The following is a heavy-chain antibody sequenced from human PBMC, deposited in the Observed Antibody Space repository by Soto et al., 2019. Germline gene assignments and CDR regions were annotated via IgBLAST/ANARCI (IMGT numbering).Heavy chain of an antibody. CDR2: IWYDGSNK. CDR3: ARDPTYYYDSSGSNDAFDI. D-gene: IGHD3-22*01. V-gene: IGHV3-33*01. J-gene: IGHJ3*02. Sequence: GGSLRLSCAASGFTFSSYGMHWVRQAPGKGLEWVAVIWYDGSNKYYADSVKGRFTISRDNSKNTLYLQMNSLRAEDTAVYYCARDPTYYYDSSGSNDAFDIWGQGTMVTVSS. CDR1: GFTFSSYG.